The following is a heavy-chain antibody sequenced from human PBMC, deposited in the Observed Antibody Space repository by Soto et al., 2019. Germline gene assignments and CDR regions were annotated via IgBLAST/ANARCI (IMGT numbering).Heavy chain of an antibody. D-gene: IGHD3-3*01. J-gene: IGHJ6*02. V-gene: IGHV1-3*01. CDR1: GYTFTSYA. CDR2: INAGNGNT. Sequence: GASVKVSCKASGYTFTSYAMHWVRQAPGQRLEWMGWINAGNGNTKYSQKFQGRVTITRDTSASTAYMELSSLRSEDTAVYYCARDFFYDFWSGYTLYYDYYGMDVWGQGTTVTVSS. CDR3: ARDFFYDFWSGYTLYYDYYGMDV.